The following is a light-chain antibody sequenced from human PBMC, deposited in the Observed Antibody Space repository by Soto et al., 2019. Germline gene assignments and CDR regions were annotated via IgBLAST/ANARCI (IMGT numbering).Light chain of an antibody. Sequence: AIRITQSPYSLSASTGDRVTITCRARQGISSYLAWYQQKPGKAPKLLIYAASTLQSGVPSRFSGSGSGTDFTLTISCLQSEDFATYYCQQYYSYPPTFGQGTKVDIK. CDR2: AAS. V-gene: IGKV1-8*01. J-gene: IGKJ1*01. CDR3: QQYYSYPPT. CDR1: QGISSY.